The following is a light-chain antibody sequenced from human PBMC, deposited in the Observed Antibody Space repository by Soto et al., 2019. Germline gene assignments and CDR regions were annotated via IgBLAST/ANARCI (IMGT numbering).Light chain of an antibody. CDR3: QYYDSSRT. CDR2: DAS. J-gene: IGKJ1*01. CDR1: QTISTN. Sequence: EIVMTQSPAALSVSPVERATLFCVASQTISTNLAWYQQKPCQAPRLLIYDASSRATVIPDRFSGGGSATDFPLTISRLEPEDFAVYYCQYYDSSRTFAQGTKVDIK. V-gene: IGKV3D-20*01.